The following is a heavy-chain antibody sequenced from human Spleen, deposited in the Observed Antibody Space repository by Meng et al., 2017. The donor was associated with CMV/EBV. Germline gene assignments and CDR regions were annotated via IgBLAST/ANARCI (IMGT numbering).Heavy chain of an antibody. CDR2: IYSGGST. V-gene: IGHV3-53*05. CDR3: ARGGGAGTTSFGY. CDR1: GFTVSSSN. J-gene: IGHJ4*02. Sequence: GGSLRLSCAASGFTVSSSNMNWVRQAPGKGLEWVSLIYSGGSTYYADSVKGRFTISRDNSNNTLYLQMNSLRPEDTAVYYCARGGGAGTTSFGYWGQGTLVTVSS. D-gene: IGHD1-7*01.